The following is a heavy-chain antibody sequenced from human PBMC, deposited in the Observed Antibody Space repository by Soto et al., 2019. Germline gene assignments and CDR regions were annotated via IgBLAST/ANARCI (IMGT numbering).Heavy chain of an antibody. CDR1: GFTFSSYT. V-gene: IGHV3-21*01. CDR2: ISSSSTYI. D-gene: IGHD1-1*01. CDR3: ARFGDTTEAH. Sequence: EVQLVESGGGLVKPGGSLRLSCAASGFTFSSYTMIWVRQAPGKGLEWVSSISSSSTYIYYADSVKGRFTISRDNAKNSLYLQMNSLRAEDTAVYYCARFGDTTEAHWGQGTLVTVSS. J-gene: IGHJ4*02.